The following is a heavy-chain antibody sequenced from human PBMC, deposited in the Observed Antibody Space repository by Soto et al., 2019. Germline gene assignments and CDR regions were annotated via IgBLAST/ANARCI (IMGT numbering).Heavy chain of an antibody. V-gene: IGHV3-33*06. CDR3: AKFSYDSSGYLFDY. CDR1: GFTFSTYA. D-gene: IGHD3-22*01. Sequence: GGSLRLSCLASGFTFSTYAMNWDRQAPGKGLEWVAVIWSDESNKYYADSVKGRFTISRDNSKNTLYLQMNSLRAEDTAVYYCAKFSYDSSGYLFDYWGQGTLVTVSS. J-gene: IGHJ4*02. CDR2: IWSDESNK.